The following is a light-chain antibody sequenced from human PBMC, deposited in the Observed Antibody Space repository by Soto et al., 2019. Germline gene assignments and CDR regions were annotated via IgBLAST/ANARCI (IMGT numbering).Light chain of an antibody. CDR3: HQYGSSPPYT. Sequence: EIVLTQSPGTLSLSPGERATLSCRASQSVSSSYLAWYQQKPGQAPRLLIYGASSKATGIPDRFSGSGSGTDFTLIISRLEPEEFAVYYCHQYGSSPPYTFGHGTKLEIK. J-gene: IGKJ2*01. CDR2: GAS. V-gene: IGKV3-20*01. CDR1: QSVSSSY.